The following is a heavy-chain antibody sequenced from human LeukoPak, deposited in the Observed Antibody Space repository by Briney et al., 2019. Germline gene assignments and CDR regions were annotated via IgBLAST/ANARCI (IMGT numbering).Heavy chain of an antibody. CDR3: AKDATRYCSSTSCYLSQYYFDY. CDR1: GFTFSTYS. CDR2: ISGSGGST. Sequence: GGSLRLSCAASGFTFSTYSMNWVRQAPGKGLEWVSAISGSGGSTYYADSVKGRFTISRDNSKNTLYLQMNSLRAEDTAVYYCAKDATRYCSSTSCYLSQYYFDYWGQGTLVTVSS. V-gene: IGHV3-23*01. J-gene: IGHJ4*02. D-gene: IGHD2-2*01.